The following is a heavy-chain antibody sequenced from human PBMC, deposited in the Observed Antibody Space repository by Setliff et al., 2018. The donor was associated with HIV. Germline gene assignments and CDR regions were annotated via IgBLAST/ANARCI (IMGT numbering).Heavy chain of an antibody. Sequence: SVKVSCKASGGNFRSYGISWVRQAPGQGLEWMGWINPNSGGTTYAQKFQGRVTMTRDTSTSTVYMELSSLRSEDTAVYYCARNPRIAVAGTDYYYYMDVWGKGTTVTVSS. CDR3: ARNPRIAVAGTDYYYYMDV. J-gene: IGHJ6*03. D-gene: IGHD6-19*01. CDR1: GGNFRSYG. CDR2: INPNSGGT. V-gene: IGHV1-8*01.